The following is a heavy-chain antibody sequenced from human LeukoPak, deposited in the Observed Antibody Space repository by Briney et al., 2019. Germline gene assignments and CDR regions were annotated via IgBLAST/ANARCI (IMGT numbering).Heavy chain of an antibody. CDR3: SRDFGYTSSPYYYYYYMDV. CDR2: IRSKAYGGTT. D-gene: IGHD6-13*01. CDR1: GFTFGDYA. Sequence: GGSLRLSCTASGFTFGDYAMSWVRQAPGKGLEWVGFIRSKAYGGTTEYAASVKGRFTISRDDSKSIAYLQMNSLKTEDTAVYYCSRDFGYTSSPYYYYYYMDVWGKGTTVTVSS. V-gene: IGHV3-49*04. J-gene: IGHJ6*03.